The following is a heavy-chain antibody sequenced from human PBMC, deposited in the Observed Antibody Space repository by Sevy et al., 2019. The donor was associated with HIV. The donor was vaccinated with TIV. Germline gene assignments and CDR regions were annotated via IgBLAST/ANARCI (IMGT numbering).Heavy chain of an antibody. Sequence: SETLSLTCTVSDVSISSGTNYWGWIRQPPGKGLEWIGSIYYSGTTYYNPSLKSRVTMSADTSMNQFSLKRGSVTVAETAVYYCARQRGGWYEYDASDVWGQGTMVTVSS. V-gene: IGHV4-39*01. D-gene: IGHD6-19*01. CDR3: ARQRGGWYEYDASDV. J-gene: IGHJ3*01. CDR1: DVSISSGTNY. CDR2: IYYSGTT.